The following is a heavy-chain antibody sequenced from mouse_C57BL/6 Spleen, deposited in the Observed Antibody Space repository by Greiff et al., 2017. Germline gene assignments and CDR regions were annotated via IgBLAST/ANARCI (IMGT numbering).Heavy chain of an antibody. D-gene: IGHD1-1*01. CDR3: ARGITTVVAHFDV. CDR2: IDPETGGT. Sequence: QVQLQQSGAELVRPGASVTLSCKASGYTFPDYEMHWVKQTPVHGLEWIGAIDPETGGTAYNQKFKGKAILTADKSSSTAYMELRSLTSEDSAVYYCARGITTVVAHFDVWGTGTTVTVSS. CDR1: GYTFPDYE. V-gene: IGHV1-15*01. J-gene: IGHJ1*03.